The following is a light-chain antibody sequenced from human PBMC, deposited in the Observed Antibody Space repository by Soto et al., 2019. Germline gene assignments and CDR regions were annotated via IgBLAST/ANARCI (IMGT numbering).Light chain of an antibody. CDR3: MQGTHWPIT. Sequence: DVVITHSPVSLPVTLGQAASISFMSNQSLVHSDGIAYFSWFQQRPGRSPRRLIYKVSNRDSGVPARFSGSGSGTDFALKISRVEAEDVGVYYCMQGTHWPITFGQGTRLAI. V-gene: IGKV2-30*02. CDR2: KVS. J-gene: IGKJ5*01. CDR1: QSLVHSDGIAY.